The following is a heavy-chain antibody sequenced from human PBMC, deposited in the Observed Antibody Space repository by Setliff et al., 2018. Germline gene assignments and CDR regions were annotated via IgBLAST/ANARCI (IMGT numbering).Heavy chain of an antibody. Sequence: ASVKVSCKASGYSFTTYYMHWVRQAPGQGLEWMGWISSYNDITNYAQRFQGRVTLTTDMSTSAAYMELRSLGSDDTAVYYCAISTLSICSGGTCPNVFDVWGQGTMVTVSS. D-gene: IGHD2-15*01. CDR2: ISSYNDIT. V-gene: IGHV1-18*04. CDR3: AISTLSICSGGTCPNVFDV. CDR1: GYSFTTYY. J-gene: IGHJ3*01.